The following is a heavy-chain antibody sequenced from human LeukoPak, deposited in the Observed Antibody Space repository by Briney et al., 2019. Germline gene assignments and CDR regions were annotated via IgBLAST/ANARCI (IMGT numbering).Heavy chain of an antibody. CDR2: ISYDINNK. V-gene: IGHV3-30*09. D-gene: IGHD6-13*01. CDR1: GFTFSSSW. CDR3: ARGTGDTSSWFHDY. J-gene: IGHJ4*02. Sequence: GGSLRLSCAASGFTFSSSWMHWVRQAPGKGLEWVAVISYDINNKYHADSVKGRFAISRDNSRDTLYLQMNSLRPEDTAVYHCARGTGDTSSWFHDYWGQGTLVTVSS.